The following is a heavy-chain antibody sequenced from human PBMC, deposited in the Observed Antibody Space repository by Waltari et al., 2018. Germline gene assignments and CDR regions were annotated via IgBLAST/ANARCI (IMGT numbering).Heavy chain of an antibody. CDR3: ATYRWLGY. D-gene: IGHD3-10*01. Sequence: EVQLVESGGGLVQPGGSLRLSCAVSEFTFSTYWMTLVRQASGRGLEWVANINYDGSEKNYVDSVKGRFTISRDNARNSLYLPMNSLRAEDTAVYYCATYRWLGYWGQGTLVTVSS. J-gene: IGHJ4*02. CDR2: INYDGSEK. V-gene: IGHV3-7*03. CDR1: EFTFSTYW.